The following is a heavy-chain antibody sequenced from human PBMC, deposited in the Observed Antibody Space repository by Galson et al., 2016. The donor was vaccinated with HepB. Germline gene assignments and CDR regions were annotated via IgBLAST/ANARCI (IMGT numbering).Heavy chain of an antibody. CDR3: ARGTNVAAPGTSVNYFES. V-gene: IGHV1-69*13. CDR1: GGTFRNYA. Sequence: SVKVSCKASGGTFRNYAITWVRQAPGQGLEWMGGIVPLFRTTNYAQKFLGRVNMTADESTTTAYMELRSLRSEDTAVFYCARGTNVAAPGTSVNYFESWGQGTLVTVSS. CDR2: IVPLFRTT. D-gene: IGHD6-13*01. J-gene: IGHJ4*02.